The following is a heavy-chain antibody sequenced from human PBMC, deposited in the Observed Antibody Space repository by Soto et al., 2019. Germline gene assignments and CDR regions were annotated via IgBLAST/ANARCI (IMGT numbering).Heavy chain of an antibody. CDR2: IVPIFGTT. CDR1: GDTFSSYS. J-gene: IGHJ6*02. Sequence: QVRLVQSGAEVNKPGSSVKVSCQASGDTFSSYSISWVRQSPGQGLEWMGGIVPIFGTTVYAPRLQGRLTITADGPTSTSYMELSGLTFEDTAVYYCAANSLWGGSQGDVWGQGTTVTVSS. V-gene: IGHV1-69*01. D-gene: IGHD5-12*01. CDR3: AANSLWGGSQGDV.